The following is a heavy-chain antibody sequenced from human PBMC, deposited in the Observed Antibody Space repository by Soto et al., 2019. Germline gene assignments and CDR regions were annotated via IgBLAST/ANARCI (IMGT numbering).Heavy chain of an antibody. V-gene: IGHV1-18*01. CDR1: GYRFSNFG. CDR3: ARDRDPYYDNTGYYHFDY. CDR2: ISVWNGDT. D-gene: IGHD3-22*01. J-gene: IGHJ4*02. Sequence: QVQLVQSGAEVKKPGASVRVSCKASGYRFSNFGISWVRQAPGQGLEWMGWISVWNGDTQSAQNRQGRVSMTTDTSTSTAYLELRSLKSDDTAIYYCARDRDPYYDNTGYYHFDYWGQGTLVTVSS.